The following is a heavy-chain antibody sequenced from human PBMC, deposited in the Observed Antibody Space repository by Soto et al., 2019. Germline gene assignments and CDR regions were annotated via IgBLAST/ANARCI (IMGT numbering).Heavy chain of an antibody. V-gene: IGHV4-34*01. CDR3: ATRITVFGLLIPPFDP. Sequence: PSETLSLTCAVYGGSVNGYYWNWIRQPPGKGLEWIGEINHTGGTHYNPSLKSRVTMSVDTSKNQFSLRLSSGNAADTAIYYCATRITVFGLLIPPFDPWGQGTQVTVSS. CDR2: INHTGGT. J-gene: IGHJ5*02. CDR1: GGSVNGYY. D-gene: IGHD3-3*01.